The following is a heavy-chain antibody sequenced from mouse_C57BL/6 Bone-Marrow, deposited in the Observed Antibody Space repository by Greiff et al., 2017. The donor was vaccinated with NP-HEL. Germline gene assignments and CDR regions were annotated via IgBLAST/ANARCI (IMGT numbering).Heavy chain of an antibody. J-gene: IGHJ4*01. CDR3: VRGGYYSIPYAMDY. V-gene: IGHV10-3*01. CDR1: GFTFNTYA. Sequence: EVQVVESGGGLVQPKGSLKLSCAASGFTFNTYAMHWVRQAPGKGLEWVARIRSKSSNYATYYADSVKDRFTISRDDSQSMLYLQMNNLKTEDTAMYYCVRGGYYSIPYAMDYWGQGTSVTVSS. D-gene: IGHD2-5*01. CDR2: IRSKSSNYAT.